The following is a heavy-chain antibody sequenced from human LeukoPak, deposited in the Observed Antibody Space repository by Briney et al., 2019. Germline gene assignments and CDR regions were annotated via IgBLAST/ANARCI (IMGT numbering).Heavy chain of an antibody. D-gene: IGHD3-22*01. Sequence: SVKVSCKASGGTFSSYAISWVRQAPGQGLEWMGRIIPIFGTANYAQKFQGRVTITTDESTSTAYMELSSLRSEDTAVYYCAREHYYDSSGYYWGAFDTWGQGTMVTVS. V-gene: IGHV1-69*05. J-gene: IGHJ3*02. CDR2: IIPIFGTA. CDR1: GGTFSSYA. CDR3: AREHYYDSSGYYWGAFDT.